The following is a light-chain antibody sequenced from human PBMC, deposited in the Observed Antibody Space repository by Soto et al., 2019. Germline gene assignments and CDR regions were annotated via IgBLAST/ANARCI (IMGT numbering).Light chain of an antibody. Sequence: QSALTQPASVSGSPGQSITISCTGTNSDIGSYNYVSWYQQHPGRAPKLIISEVNNRPSGLSNRFSGSKSGNTASLTISGLQAEDEADYYCSSYTSSSTLWVFGGGTKLTVL. CDR2: EVN. CDR3: SSYTSSSTLWV. V-gene: IGLV2-14*01. J-gene: IGLJ3*02. CDR1: NSDIGSYNY.